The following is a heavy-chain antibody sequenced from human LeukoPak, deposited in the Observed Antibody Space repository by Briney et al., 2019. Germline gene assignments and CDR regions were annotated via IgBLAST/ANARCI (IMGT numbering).Heavy chain of an antibody. CDR3: ARGGPTPYYYDSSGYFDY. J-gene: IGHJ4*02. Sequence: GRSLRLSCAASGFTFSSYAMHWVRQAPGKGLEWVAVISYDGSNKYYADSVKGRFTISRDNSKNTQYLQMNSLRAEDTAVYYCARGGPTPYYYDSSGYFDYWGQGTLVTVSS. CDR1: GFTFSSYA. D-gene: IGHD3-22*01. V-gene: IGHV3-30*01. CDR2: ISYDGSNK.